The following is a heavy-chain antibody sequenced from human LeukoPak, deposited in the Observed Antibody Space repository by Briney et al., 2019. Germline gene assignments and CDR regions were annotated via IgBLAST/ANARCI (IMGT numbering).Heavy chain of an antibody. CDR2: ISYDGSNK. Sequence: GGSLRLSCAASGFTFSSYAMHWVRQAPGKGLGWVAVISYDGSNKYYADSVKGRFTISRDNSKSTLYLQMNSLRAEDTAVYYCARELAAGWFDPWGQGTLVTVSS. V-gene: IGHV3-30-3*01. J-gene: IGHJ5*02. D-gene: IGHD1-1*01. CDR3: ARELAAGWFDP. CDR1: GFTFSSYA.